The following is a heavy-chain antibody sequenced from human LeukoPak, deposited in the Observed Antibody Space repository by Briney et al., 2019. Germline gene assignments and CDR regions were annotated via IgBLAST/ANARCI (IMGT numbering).Heavy chain of an antibody. Sequence: GGSLRLSCAASGFTFSSYWIDWVRQAPGKGLVWVSRLSPDGSTSIYADSVKGRFTVSRDNAKNTLYLEMNTLRSDDTAVYYCTRWPSLGGNYWGFDYWGQGTLVTVSS. V-gene: IGHV3-74*01. CDR2: LSPDGSTS. CDR1: GFTFSSYW. D-gene: IGHD1-26*01. CDR3: TRWPSLGGNYWGFDY. J-gene: IGHJ4*02.